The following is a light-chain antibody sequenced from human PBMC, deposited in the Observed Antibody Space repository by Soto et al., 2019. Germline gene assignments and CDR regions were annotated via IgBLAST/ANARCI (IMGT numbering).Light chain of an antibody. J-gene: IGLJ1*01. CDR2: EVS. CDR3: ASQTTSDTRV. Sequence: QSVLTQPASVSGSPGQSIAISCTGTSGDVGAYDYVSWYQHHPDKAPKLMIYEVSNRPSGVSDRFSGSKSVYTATLTISGLQAEDEADYYCASQTTSDTRVFVTGTKVT. V-gene: IGLV2-14*01. CDR1: SGDVGAYDY.